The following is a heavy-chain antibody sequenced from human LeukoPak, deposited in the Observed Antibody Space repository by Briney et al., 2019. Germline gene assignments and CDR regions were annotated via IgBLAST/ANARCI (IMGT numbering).Heavy chain of an antibody. Sequence: SETLSLTCTVSGGSISSGGYYWNWIRQPAGKGLEWVGLIYTSGTTNYNPSLKSRVTISIDTSKNQFSLKLNSVTAADTAVYYCAREYAYWGQGTLVTVSS. J-gene: IGHJ4*02. V-gene: IGHV4-61*02. CDR3: AREYAY. CDR1: GGSISSGGYY. CDR2: IYTSGTT.